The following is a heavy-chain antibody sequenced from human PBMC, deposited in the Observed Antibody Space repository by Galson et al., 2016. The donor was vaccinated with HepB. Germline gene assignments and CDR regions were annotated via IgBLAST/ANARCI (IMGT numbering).Heavy chain of an antibody. V-gene: IGHV3-49*03. CDR1: GFTFGNYA. CDR3: TRVRMTTVTTFEY. D-gene: IGHD4-17*01. Sequence: SLRLSCAASGFTFGNYAMSWFRQAPGKGLEWVGCIRSKAYGGTTAYAASVKGRFTISRDDSKSIAYLQMNSLKTEDTAVYYCTRVRMTTVTTFEYWGQGTLVTVSS. CDR2: IRSKAYGGTT. J-gene: IGHJ4*02.